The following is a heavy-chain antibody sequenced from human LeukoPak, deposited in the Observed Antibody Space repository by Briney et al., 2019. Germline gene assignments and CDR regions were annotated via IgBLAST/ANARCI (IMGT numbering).Heavy chain of an antibody. Sequence: ASVKVSCKASGYTFTGYYMHWVRQAPGQELEWMGWINPNSGCTNYAQKFQGRVTMTRDTSISTAYMELSRLRSDDTAVYYCARDKDFAVAPGDSSGYYYLPDYWGQGTLVTVSS. CDR1: GYTFTGYY. CDR3: ARDKDFAVAPGDSSGYYYLPDY. V-gene: IGHV1-2*02. J-gene: IGHJ4*02. CDR2: INPNSGCT. D-gene: IGHD3-22*01.